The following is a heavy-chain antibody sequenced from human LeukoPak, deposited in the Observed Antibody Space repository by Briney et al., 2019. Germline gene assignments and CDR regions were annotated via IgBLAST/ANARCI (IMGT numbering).Heavy chain of an antibody. V-gene: IGHV4-39*01. CDR2: IYCSGST. CDR3: ARHYKYSGSYNDY. J-gene: IGHJ4*02. Sequence: SETLSLTCTVSGGSISSSSYYWGWIRQPPGKGLEWIGSIYCSGSTYYNPSLKSRVTISVDTSKNQFSLKLSSVTAADTAVYYCARHYKYSGSYNDYWGQGTLVTVSS. CDR1: GGSISSSSYY. D-gene: IGHD1-26*01.